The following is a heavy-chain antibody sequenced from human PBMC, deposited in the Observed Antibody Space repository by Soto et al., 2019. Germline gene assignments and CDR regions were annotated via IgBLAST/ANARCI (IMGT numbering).Heavy chain of an antibody. CDR2: ICFDAGNK. CDR1: GFTFSNYG. D-gene: IGHD6-6*01. J-gene: IGHJ6*02. Sequence: QVQLVASGGGVVQPGRSVRLSCAASGFTFSNYGMHWVRQAPGTCLEWVAFICFDAGNKYYADFVKGRFTISRDKSKSIVYLQMNTLGPEDTAVYYCARDEGFRPAPGRRYDGVDVWGQGTTVTVA. V-gene: IGHV3-33*01. CDR3: ARDEGFRPAPGRRYDGVDV.